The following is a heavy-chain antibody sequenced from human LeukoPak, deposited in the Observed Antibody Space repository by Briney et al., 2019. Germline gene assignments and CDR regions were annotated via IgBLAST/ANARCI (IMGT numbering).Heavy chain of an antibody. CDR1: GFILSDYN. Sequence: GGSLRLSCAASGFILSDYNMDWVRQAPGEGLEWIGRTGSKGNNYIREYAASVKGRFAISRDDSKSSVYLQINSLTTEDTAVYYCARDKSGSYDYCGQGTLVTVSS. CDR2: TGSKGNNYIR. J-gene: IGHJ4*02. V-gene: IGHV3-72*01. CDR3: ARDKSGSYDY. D-gene: IGHD1-26*01.